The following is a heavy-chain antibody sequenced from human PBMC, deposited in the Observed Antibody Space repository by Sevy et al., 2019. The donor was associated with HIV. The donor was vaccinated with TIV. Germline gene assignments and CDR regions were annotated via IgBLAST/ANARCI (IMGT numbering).Heavy chain of an antibody. J-gene: IGHJ6*02. Sequence: GGSLRLSCAASGFIFSGYNMHWVRQAPGKGLEWVSSITTSSTYIYQSDSVKGRFTISRDNAQNSVYLQMNSLRVEDTALYYCARGSCIGGSCYTGYHGMDVWGHGTTVTVSS. CDR3: ARGSCIGGSCYTGYHGMDV. D-gene: IGHD2-15*01. CDR2: ITTSSTYI. V-gene: IGHV3-21*06. CDR1: GFIFSGYN.